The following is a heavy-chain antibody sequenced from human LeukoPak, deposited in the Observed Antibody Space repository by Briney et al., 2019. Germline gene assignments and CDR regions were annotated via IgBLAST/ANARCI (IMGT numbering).Heavy chain of an antibody. CDR2: ISSSGSTI. Sequence: GGSLRLSCAASGFTFSSYEMNWVRQAPGKGLEWVSYISSSGSTIYYADSVKGRFTISRDNAKNSLYLQMNSLRAEDTAVYYCARDRGGTGDYAFDYWGQGTLVTVSS. CDR3: ARDRGGTGDYAFDY. V-gene: IGHV3-48*03. D-gene: IGHD4-17*01. CDR1: GFTFSSYE. J-gene: IGHJ4*02.